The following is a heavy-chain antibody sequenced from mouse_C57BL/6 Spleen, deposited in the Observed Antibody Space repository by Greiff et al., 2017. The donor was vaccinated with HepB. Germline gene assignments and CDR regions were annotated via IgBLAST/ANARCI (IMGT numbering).Heavy chain of an antibody. CDR3: AREGHCYYLAWFAY. CDR1: GYTFTSYW. CDR2: IYPGSGST. V-gene: IGHV1-55*01. D-gene: IGHD2-3*01. J-gene: IGHJ3*01. Sequence: VQLQQPGAELVKPGASVKMSCKASGYTFTSYWITWVKQRPGQGLEWIGDIYPGSGSTNYNEKFKSKATLTVDTSSSTAYMQLSSLTSEDSAVYYCAREGHCYYLAWFAYWGQGTLVTVSA.